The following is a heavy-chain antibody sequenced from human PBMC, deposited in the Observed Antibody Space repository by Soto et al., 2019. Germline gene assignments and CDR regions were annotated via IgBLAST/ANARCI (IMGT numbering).Heavy chain of an antibody. CDR3: ARDLGGSYFDY. CDR2: SNPGGVKT. Sequence: ASVKVSCKASGDTFTSYYIHWMRQAPGQGLEWLGVSNPGGVKTTYAQKFQGRVTMTRDTSTTTIYMELSNLRSEDTAVYYCARDLGGSYFDYWGQGSRVTVSS. J-gene: IGHJ4*02. D-gene: IGHD3-16*01. V-gene: IGHV1-46*01. CDR1: GDTFTSYY.